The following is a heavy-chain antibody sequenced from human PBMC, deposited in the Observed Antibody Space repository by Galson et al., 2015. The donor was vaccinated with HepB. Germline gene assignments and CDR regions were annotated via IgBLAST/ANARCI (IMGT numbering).Heavy chain of an antibody. J-gene: IGHJ6*02. Sequence: SLRLSCAASGFTFSDYEMNWVRQAPGKGLEWVSYISSTGSDISYADSVKGRFTISRDNAKNSLYLQMNSLRAEDTSVYYCARGSMYHMDVWGLGTTVTVSS. CDR2: ISSTGSDI. CDR3: ARGSMYHMDV. CDR1: GFTFSDYE. D-gene: IGHD2/OR15-2a*01. V-gene: IGHV3-48*03.